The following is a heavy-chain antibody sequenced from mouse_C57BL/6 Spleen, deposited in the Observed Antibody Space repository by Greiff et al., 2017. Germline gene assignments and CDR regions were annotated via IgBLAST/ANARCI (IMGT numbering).Heavy chain of an antibody. CDR2: ISDGGSYT. D-gene: IGHD1-2*01. CDR1: GFTFSSYA. Sequence: EVQLVESGGGLVKPGGSLKLSCAASGFTFSSYAMSWVRQTPEKRLEWVATISDGGSYTYYPDNVKGRFTISRDNAKNNLYLQMSHLKSEDTAMYYCARDHDYRIDYWGQGTLVTVSA. J-gene: IGHJ3*01. CDR3: ARDHDYRIDY. V-gene: IGHV5-4*01.